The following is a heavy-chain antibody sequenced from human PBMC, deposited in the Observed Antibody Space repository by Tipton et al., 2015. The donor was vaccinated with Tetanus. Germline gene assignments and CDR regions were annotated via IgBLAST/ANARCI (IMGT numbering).Heavy chain of an antibody. CDR3: ARANYEFPKKGPFDS. J-gene: IGHJ4*02. D-gene: IGHD3-3*01. Sequence: TLSLTCSVSGGSISSYFWSWIRQSPGQGLEWIGLIYYSGSTSYNPSLKSRVTISVDTSKNQLSLKLTSVTAADAAVYYCARANYEFPKKGPFDSWGRGTLVIVSS. V-gene: IGHV4-59*01. CDR2: IYYSGST. CDR1: GGSISSYF.